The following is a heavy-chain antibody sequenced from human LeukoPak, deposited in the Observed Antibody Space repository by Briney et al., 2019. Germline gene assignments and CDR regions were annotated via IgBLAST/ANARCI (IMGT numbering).Heavy chain of an antibody. V-gene: IGHV4-30-4*01. CDR1: GGCISSGDYY. CDR3: ASSRGGCSSTSCYDY. CDR2: IYYSGST. D-gene: IGHD2-2*01. J-gene: IGHJ4*02. Sequence: SQTLSLTCTVSGGCISSGDYYWSWIRQPPGRGLEWIGYIYYSGSTYYNPSLKSRVTISVDTSKNQFSLKLSSVTAADTAVYYCASSRGGCSSTSCYDYWGQGTLVTVSS.